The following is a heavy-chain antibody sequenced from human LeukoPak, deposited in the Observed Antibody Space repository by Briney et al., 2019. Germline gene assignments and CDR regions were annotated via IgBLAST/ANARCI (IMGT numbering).Heavy chain of an antibody. CDR1: GYSFSTYW. CDR3: ARRNSEGSNQLYYYFYMDV. CDR2: IYPGDSDT. D-gene: IGHD2-2*01. Sequence: GESLKISCKGSGYSFSTYWIGWVRQMPGKGLEWMGIIYPGDSDTKYSPSFEGQVTISADKSISSVYLQWSSLKASDTATYYCARRNSEGSNQLYYYFYMDVWGEGTTVTVSS. J-gene: IGHJ6*03. V-gene: IGHV5-51*01.